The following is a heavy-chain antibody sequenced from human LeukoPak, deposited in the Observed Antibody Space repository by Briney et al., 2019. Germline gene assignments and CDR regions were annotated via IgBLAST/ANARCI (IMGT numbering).Heavy chain of an antibody. J-gene: IGHJ1*01. Sequence: GESLKISCKGSGYSFTNYWIGWVRQTPGRDLEWLGIIYPGDSDTRYSLSFQGQVIISADKSISTAYLQWSSLKASDTAMYYCARRAPSDEYFQHWGQGTLVTVSS. CDR3: ARRAPSDEYFQH. CDR2: IYPGDSDT. CDR1: GYSFTNYW. V-gene: IGHV5-51*01.